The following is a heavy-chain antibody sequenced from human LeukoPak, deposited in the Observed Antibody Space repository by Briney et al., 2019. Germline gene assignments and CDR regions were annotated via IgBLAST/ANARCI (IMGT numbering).Heavy chain of an antibody. CDR1: GFTFSIYW. CDR3: ARDVYDSGRGAFDI. D-gene: IGHD3-10*01. CDR2: INEDGSTK. V-gene: IGHV3-7*01. Sequence: GGSLRLSCAASGFTFSIYWMSWVRQAPGKGLEWVANINEDGSTKYYVDSVKGRFTISRDNAKNSLFLQMNSLRAEDTAVYYCARDVYDSGRGAFDILGQGTMVTVSS. J-gene: IGHJ3*02.